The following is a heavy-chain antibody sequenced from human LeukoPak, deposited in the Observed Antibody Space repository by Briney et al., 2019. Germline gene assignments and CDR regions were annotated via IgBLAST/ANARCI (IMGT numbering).Heavy chain of an antibody. CDR3: ARSVEGYCSGGSCSSYYYYMDV. CDR1: GYTFTSYG. CDR2: ISAYNGNT. Sequence: ASVKVSCKSSGYTFTSYGISWVRLAPGQGLEWMGWISAYNGNTNYAQKLLGRVTMTTDTSTSKAYMELRSLRSDDTAVYYCARSVEGYCSGGSCSSYYYYMDVWGKGTTVTVSS. D-gene: IGHD2-15*01. V-gene: IGHV1-18*01. J-gene: IGHJ6*03.